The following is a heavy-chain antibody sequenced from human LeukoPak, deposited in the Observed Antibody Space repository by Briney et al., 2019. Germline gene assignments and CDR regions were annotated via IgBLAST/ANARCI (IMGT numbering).Heavy chain of an antibody. V-gene: IGHV4-59*10. CDR2: IYTSGST. CDR3: ARELYCSGTSCYPYFDY. D-gene: IGHD2-2*01. Sequence: ETLSLTCAVYGGSFSGYYWSWIRQPPGRGLEWIGRIYTSGSTNYNPSLKSRVTMSVDTSKNQFSLKLSSVTAADTAVYYCARELYCSGTSCYPYFDYWGQGTLVTVSS. CDR1: GGSFSGYY. J-gene: IGHJ4*02.